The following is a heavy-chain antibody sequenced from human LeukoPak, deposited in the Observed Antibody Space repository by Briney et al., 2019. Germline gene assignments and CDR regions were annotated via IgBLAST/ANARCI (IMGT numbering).Heavy chain of an antibody. J-gene: IGHJ5*02. Sequence: SETLSLTCAVYGESFSGYYWSWIRQPPGKGLEWIGEINHSGNTNYNPSLKSRVTISVDTSKNQFSLRLSSVTAADTAVYYCARGGNWFDPWGQGTLVTVSS. CDR2: INHSGNT. V-gene: IGHV4-34*01. CDR3: ARGGNWFDP. CDR1: GESFSGYY.